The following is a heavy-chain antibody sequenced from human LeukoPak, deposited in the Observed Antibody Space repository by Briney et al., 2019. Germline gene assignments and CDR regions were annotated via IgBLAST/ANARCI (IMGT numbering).Heavy chain of an antibody. CDR3: ARGRFYGFSGDS. J-gene: IGHJ4*02. D-gene: IGHD3-10*01. CDR2: IYYSGSA. CDR1: GGAIGSDGYY. V-gene: IGHV4-31*03. Sequence: SETLSLTCSVSGGAIGSDGYYWNWLRQPPGKALEWIGYIYYSGSASYNPSLKSRVNISVDTSKNQFALRLSSVTAADAAVYYCARGRFYGFSGDSWGQGSLVTVSS.